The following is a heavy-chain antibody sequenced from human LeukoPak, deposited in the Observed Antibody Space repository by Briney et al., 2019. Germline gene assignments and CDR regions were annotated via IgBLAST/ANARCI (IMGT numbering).Heavy chain of an antibody. V-gene: IGHV3-48*02. D-gene: IGHD2-8*01. J-gene: IGHJ4*02. Sequence: GGSLRLSCAASGFTFSTYNINWVRQAPGKGLEWVSYISSSSSTIYYADPVKGRFTISRDNAKNSLYLQMNSVRDEDTAVYYCARGHSSHGRTVDYWGQGTLVIVSS. CDR1: GFTFSTYN. CDR3: ARGHSSHGRTVDY. CDR2: ISSSSSTI.